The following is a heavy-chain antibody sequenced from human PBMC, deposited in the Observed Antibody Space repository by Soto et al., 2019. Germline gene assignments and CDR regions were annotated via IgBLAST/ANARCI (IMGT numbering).Heavy chain of an antibody. V-gene: IGHV3-33*08. Sequence: GGSLRLSCAASGFTFSSFAMRWVRQAPGKGLEWVAVIWYDGSNKYYADSVKGRFTISRDNSKNTLYLQMNSLRAEDTAVYYCAREKHDFWSAFYYYYGMDVWGQGTTVTVSS. J-gene: IGHJ6*02. CDR1: GFTFSSFA. CDR3: AREKHDFWSAFYYYYGMDV. D-gene: IGHD3-3*01. CDR2: IWYDGSNK.